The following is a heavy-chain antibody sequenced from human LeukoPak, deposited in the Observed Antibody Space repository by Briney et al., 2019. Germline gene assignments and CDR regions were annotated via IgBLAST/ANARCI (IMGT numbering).Heavy chain of an antibody. J-gene: IGHJ6*03. V-gene: IGHV3-9*01. Sequence: PGRSLRLSCAASGFTFDDYAMHWVRQAPGKGLECGSGNSWNSGSIGYADCGKGRFTISRDNAKNSLYLQMNSLRAEATALYYCAKDNEDGSGSSPSYYYYMDVWGKGTTVTVSS. CDR2: NSWNSGSI. D-gene: IGHD3-10*01. CDR1: GFTFDDYA. CDR3: AKDNEDGSGSSPSYYYYMDV.